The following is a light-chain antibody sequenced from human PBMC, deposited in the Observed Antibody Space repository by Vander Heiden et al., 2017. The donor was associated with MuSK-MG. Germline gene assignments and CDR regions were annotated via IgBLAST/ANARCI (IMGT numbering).Light chain of an antibody. CDR3: QQSDSTPLT. Sequence: DIQMTQSPSSLSASVGDRVTITCRASQSISSYLNWYQQKPGKAPKLLIYAASSLQSGVPSRFSGSGSGTDFTLTISSLQPEDFATYNCQQSDSTPLTFGQGTKVEIK. CDR2: AAS. J-gene: IGKJ1*01. CDR1: QSISSY. V-gene: IGKV1-39*01.